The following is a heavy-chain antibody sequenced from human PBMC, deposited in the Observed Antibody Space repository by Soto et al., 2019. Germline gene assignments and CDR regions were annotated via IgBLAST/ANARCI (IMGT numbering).Heavy chain of an antibody. CDR2: IYYSGST. D-gene: IGHD5-18*01. V-gene: IGHV4-39*01. Sequence: QLQLQESGPGLVKPSETLSLTCTVSGGSISSSSYYWGWIRQPPGKGLEWIGSIYYSGSTYYNPSLKSRGTIXXAXSXXQFSLKLSSVTAADTAVYYCARRGYSYGYPLVSDYWGQGTLVTVSS. J-gene: IGHJ4*02. CDR1: GGSISSSSYY. CDR3: ARRGYSYGYPLVSDY.